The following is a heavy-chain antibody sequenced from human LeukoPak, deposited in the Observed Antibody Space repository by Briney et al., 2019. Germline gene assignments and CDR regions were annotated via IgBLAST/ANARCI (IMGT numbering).Heavy chain of an antibody. CDR2: IYYSGST. Sequence: PSETLSLTCTVSGGSISSYYWSWIRQPPGKGLEWIGYIYYSGSTNSNPSLKSRVTISADTSKNQVSLKLSSVTAAGTAVYYCARHTELGGDFDYWGQGTLVTVSS. CDR3: ARHTELGGDFDY. CDR1: GGSISSYY. D-gene: IGHD1-14*01. J-gene: IGHJ4*02. V-gene: IGHV4-59*08.